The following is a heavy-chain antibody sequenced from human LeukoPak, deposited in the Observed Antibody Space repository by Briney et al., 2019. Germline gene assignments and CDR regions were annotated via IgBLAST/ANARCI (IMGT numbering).Heavy chain of an antibody. CDR3: AKDGGYCSSTSCYRGWFDP. V-gene: IGHV3-30*18. Sequence: PGGSLRLSCAASGFTFSSYGMHWVRQAPGKGLERVAVISYDGSNKYYADSVKGRFTISRDNSKNTLYLQMNSLRAEDTAVYYCAKDGGYCSSTSCYRGWFDPWGQGTLVTVSS. CDR1: GFTFSSYG. J-gene: IGHJ5*02. D-gene: IGHD2-2*01. CDR2: ISYDGSNK.